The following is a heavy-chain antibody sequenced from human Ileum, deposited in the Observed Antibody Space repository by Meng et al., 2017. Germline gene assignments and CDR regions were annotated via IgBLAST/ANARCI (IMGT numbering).Heavy chain of an antibody. D-gene: IGHD6-6*01. CDR2: IYWDDEY. J-gene: IGHJ5*02. V-gene: IGHV2-5*02. CDR1: GFSLNTVGVG. Sequence: QITLQASGPTLVEPTETLTLNCTFSGFSLNTVGVGVGWIRQPPGKALEWLALIYWDDEYRYSPSLSSRLTITKDTSRNQVVLRMTNVAPVDAGTYYCVHRLVAAQHWFDPWGQGTLVTVSS. CDR3: VHRLVAAQHWFDP.